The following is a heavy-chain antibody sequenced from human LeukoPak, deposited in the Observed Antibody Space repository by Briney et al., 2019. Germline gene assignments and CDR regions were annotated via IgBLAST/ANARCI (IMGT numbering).Heavy chain of an antibody. D-gene: IGHD3-10*01. J-gene: IGHJ4*02. CDR1: GFTFSDYY. CDR3: TREHYYYAAGY. CDR2: ISGDGTTR. Sequence: GGSLRLSCAASGFTFSDYYMSWVRQAPGKGLEWVSYISGDGTTRYYADSVRGRFTVSRDNTKNSLFLQMNSLRAEDTAIYYCTREHYYYAAGYWGQGTLVTVSS. V-gene: IGHV3-11*04.